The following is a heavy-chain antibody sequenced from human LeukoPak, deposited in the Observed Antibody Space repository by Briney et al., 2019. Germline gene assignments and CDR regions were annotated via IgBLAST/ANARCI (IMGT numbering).Heavy chain of an antibody. V-gene: IGHV3-7*01. CDR1: GFTFSNYW. CDR3: ASRNSLFI. J-gene: IGHJ4*02. Sequence: AGGSLRLSCAASGFTFSNYWMSWVRQAPGKGLEWVANIKQDRSEKYYVDSVKGRFTISRGNAKNSLYLQMNSLRAEDTAVYYCASRNSLFIWGQGTLVTVSS. D-gene: IGHD4-23*01. CDR2: IKQDRSEK.